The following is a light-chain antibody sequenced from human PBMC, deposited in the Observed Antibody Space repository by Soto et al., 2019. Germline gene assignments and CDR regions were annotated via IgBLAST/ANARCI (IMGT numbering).Light chain of an antibody. CDR3: QQYGSSPPYT. Sequence: EIVLTQSPGTLSLSPGERATLSCRASQSVSSSYLAWYQQKPGQAPRLLIYGASSRATGIPDRFSGSGAGTDFTLTISSLEPDDCAVYYCQQYGSSPPYTFGQGTKLEIK. V-gene: IGKV3-20*01. CDR1: QSVSSSY. J-gene: IGKJ2*01. CDR2: GAS.